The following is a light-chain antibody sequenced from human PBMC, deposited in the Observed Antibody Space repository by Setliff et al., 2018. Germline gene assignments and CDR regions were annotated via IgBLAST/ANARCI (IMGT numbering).Light chain of an antibody. V-gene: IGLV2-14*01. CDR1: SSDVGGYNF. CDR3: SSYTSISSDV. Sequence: QSALTQPASVSGSPGQSITISCTGTSSDVGGYNFVSWYQQHPGKAPKVMIYEVTNRPSGVSNRFSGSKSGNTASLTISGLQAEDEADYYCSSYTSISSDVFGTGTKVTV. J-gene: IGLJ1*01. CDR2: EVT.